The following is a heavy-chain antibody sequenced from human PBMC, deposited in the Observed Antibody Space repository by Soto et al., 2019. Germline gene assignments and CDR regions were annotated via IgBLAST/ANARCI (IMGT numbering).Heavy chain of an antibody. Sequence: QVQLVQSGPEVKEPGASVRVSCKASGYNFRNYDVSWVRQAPGQGLEWMGWVSGNSGDTYSPRNCQVRVTMTRDTPTSTAYMELRSLRPDDTAMYYCEREKYGNGLRDFELWGRGTLVSVSS. D-gene: IGHD6-6*01. CDR3: EREKYGNGLRDFEL. CDR2: VSGNSGDT. CDR1: GYNFRNYD. V-gene: IGHV1-18*01. J-gene: IGHJ2*01.